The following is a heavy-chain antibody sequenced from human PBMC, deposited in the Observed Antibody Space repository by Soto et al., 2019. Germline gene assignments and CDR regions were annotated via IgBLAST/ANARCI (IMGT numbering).Heavy chain of an antibody. CDR3: VRLIGNSWLDS. CDR2: TYYRSRWYF. V-gene: IGHV6-1*01. Sequence: QVQLQQSGPGLVKPSQTLSLTCDISGDSVSTNTATWDWIRQSPSRGLEWLGRTYYRSRWYFDYAVSVKSLITIRPDISNNQVSLQLTSVTPDDTAIYYCVRLIGNSWLDSWGQGTLVTVSS. CDR1: GDSVSTNTAT. J-gene: IGHJ5*01. D-gene: IGHD3-22*01.